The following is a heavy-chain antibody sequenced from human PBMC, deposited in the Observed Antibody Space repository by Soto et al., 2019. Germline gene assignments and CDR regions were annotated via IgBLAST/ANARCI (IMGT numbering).Heavy chain of an antibody. CDR2: IYYSGST. Sequence: QVQLQESGPGLVKPSETLSLTCTVSGGSISSYYWSWIRQPPGMGLEWIGYIYYSGSTNYNPSLKSRVTRSVDTSKNQFSLKLSSVTAADTAVYYCARSPGETDYGDSYYYMDVWGKGTTVTVSS. J-gene: IGHJ6*03. CDR3: ARSPGETDYGDSYYYMDV. D-gene: IGHD4-17*01. CDR1: GGSISSYY. V-gene: IGHV4-59*08.